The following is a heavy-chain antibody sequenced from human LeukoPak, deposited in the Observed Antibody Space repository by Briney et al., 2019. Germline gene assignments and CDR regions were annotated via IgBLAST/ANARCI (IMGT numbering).Heavy chain of an antibody. CDR3: ATDVRFLESLLHR. Sequence: ASVKVPCKVSGYTPTELSMHWVRQAPGKGLEWMGGFDPEDGETIYAQKFQGRVTMTEDTSTDTAYMELSSLRSEDTAVYYCATDVRFLESLLHRWGQGTLVTVSS. CDR1: GYTPTELS. V-gene: IGHV1-24*01. D-gene: IGHD3-3*01. J-gene: IGHJ4*02. CDR2: FDPEDGET.